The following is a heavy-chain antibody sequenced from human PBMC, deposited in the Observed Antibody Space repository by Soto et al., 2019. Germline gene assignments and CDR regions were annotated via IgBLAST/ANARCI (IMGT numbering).Heavy chain of an antibody. J-gene: IGHJ4*02. Sequence: QVQLVQSGTEVKKPGSSVKVSCKASGGTFRNYPINWVRQAPGQGLEWMGSIFPLTDIPDYAQNFQARLTISADKSTSKAYMELSSLTSADTAMYFCARGPLVVLNYFESWGQGTLVTVSS. CDR2: IFPLTDIP. CDR3: ARGPLVVLNYFES. CDR1: GGTFRNYP. V-gene: IGHV1-69*02.